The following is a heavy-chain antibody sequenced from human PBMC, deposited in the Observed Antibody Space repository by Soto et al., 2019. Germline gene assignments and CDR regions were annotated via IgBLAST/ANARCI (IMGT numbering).Heavy chain of an antibody. CDR2: TYYRSKWYN. Sequence: PSPTLSLTCAISGESVSSNSAAWNWIRQSPSRGLEWLGRTYYRSKWYNDYAVSVKSRITINPDTSKKQFSLPLNSVPPAVTAVYYCTIDPPPAYYFWSGYYFDFYYGMDVWGQGTTVTVSS. CDR1: GESVSSNSAA. V-gene: IGHV6-1*01. D-gene: IGHD3-3*01. CDR3: TIDPPPAYYFWSGYYFDFYYGMDV. J-gene: IGHJ6*02.